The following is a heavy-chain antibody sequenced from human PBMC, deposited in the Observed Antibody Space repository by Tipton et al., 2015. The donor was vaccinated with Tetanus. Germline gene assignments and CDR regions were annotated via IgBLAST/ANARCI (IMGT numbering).Heavy chain of an antibody. CDR3: ARDQARGARGWNYFDY. CDR2: IYNSGST. V-gene: IGHV4-31*03. Sequence: TLSLTCTVSGGSISSGGYYWSWIRQHPGKGLEWIGDIYNSGSTYYNPSLKSRVTISVDTSKNQFSLKLNSATAADTAVYFCARDQARGARGWNYFDYWGQGTQVTVSS. CDR1: GGSISSGGYY. J-gene: IGHJ4*02. D-gene: IGHD1-26*01.